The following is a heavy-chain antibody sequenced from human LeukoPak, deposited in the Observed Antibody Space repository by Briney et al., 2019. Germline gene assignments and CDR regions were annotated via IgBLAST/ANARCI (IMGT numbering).Heavy chain of an antibody. Sequence: PGASVKVSCKVSGYTLTELSMHWVRQAPGKGLEWTGGFDPEDGETIYAQKFQGRVTMTEDTSTDTAYMELSSLRSEDTAVYYCATGVVVTASADYYFDYWGQGTLVTVSS. V-gene: IGHV1-24*01. CDR3: ATGVVVTASADYYFDY. CDR2: FDPEDGET. J-gene: IGHJ4*02. D-gene: IGHD2-21*02. CDR1: GYTLTELS.